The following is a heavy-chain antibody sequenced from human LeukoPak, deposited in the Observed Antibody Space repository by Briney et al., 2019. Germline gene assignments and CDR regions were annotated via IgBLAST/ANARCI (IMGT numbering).Heavy chain of an antibody. D-gene: IGHD5-18*01. V-gene: IGHV1-2*02. CDR3: AKRGVRGYSYGINWFDP. CDR1: GYTFTGYY. J-gene: IGHJ5*02. Sequence: GASVKVSCKASGYTFTGYYMHWVRQAPGQGLEWMGWINPNSGGTNYAQKFQGRVTMTRGTSISTAYMELSRLRSDDTAVYYCAKRGVRGYSYGINWFDPWGQGTLVTVSS. CDR2: INPNSGGT.